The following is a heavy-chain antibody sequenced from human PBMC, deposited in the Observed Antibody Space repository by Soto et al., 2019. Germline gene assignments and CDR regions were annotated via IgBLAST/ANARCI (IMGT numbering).Heavy chain of an antibody. Sequence: SETLSLTCTVSGATISSTNHYWGWIRQPPGKGLEWIGDFYYSGTSRYNPSPQSRVTMSIDTSQTQFSLTLRSVTAADTAVYYCARHGYYYVRTRYYY. J-gene: IGHJ6*01. CDR3: ARHGYYYVRTRYYY. V-gene: IGHV4-39*01. D-gene: IGHD3-10*02. CDR2: FYYSGTS. CDR1: GATISSTNHY.